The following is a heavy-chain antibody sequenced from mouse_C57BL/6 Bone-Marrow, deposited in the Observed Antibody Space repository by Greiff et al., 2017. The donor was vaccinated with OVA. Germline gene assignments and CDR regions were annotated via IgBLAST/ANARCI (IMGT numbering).Heavy chain of an antibody. J-gene: IGHJ4*01. CDR2: IYPGSGNT. D-gene: IGHD1-1*01. Sequence: VQLQQSGAELVRPGAPVQLSCKASGYTFTDYYINWVKQRPGQGLEWIARIYPGSGNTYYNEKFKGKATLTAEKSSSTAYMQLSSLTSEDSAVYFCARRGYYYGSRAMDYWGQGTSVTVSS. V-gene: IGHV1-76*01. CDR3: ARRGYYYGSRAMDY. CDR1: GYTFTDYY.